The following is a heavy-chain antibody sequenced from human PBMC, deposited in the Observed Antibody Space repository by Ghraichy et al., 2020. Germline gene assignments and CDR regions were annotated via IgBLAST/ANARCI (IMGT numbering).Heavy chain of an antibody. Sequence: SETLSLTCIVSGGSISSYYWSWIRQPPGKVLEWIGYIYYSGSTNYNPSLKSRVTISVDTSKNQFSLKLSSVTAADTAVYYCASMDIVVIPTAKWAFDIWGQGTMVTVSS. CDR3: ASMDIVVIPTAKWAFDI. CDR2: IYYSGST. J-gene: IGHJ3*02. V-gene: IGHV4-59*01. D-gene: IGHD2-2*03. CDR1: GGSISSYY.